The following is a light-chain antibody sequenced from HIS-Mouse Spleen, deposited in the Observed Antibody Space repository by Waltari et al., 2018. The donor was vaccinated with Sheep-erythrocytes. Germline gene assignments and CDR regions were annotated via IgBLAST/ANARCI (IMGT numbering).Light chain of an antibody. CDR3: SSYAGSNNWV. CDR1: SSDAGGYNY. CDR2: EVS. Sequence: QSALTQPASVSGSPGQSITISRTGTSSDAGGYNYVSWYQQHPGKAPKLMIYEVSKRPSGVPDRFSGSKSGNTASLTVSGLQAEDEADYYCSSYAGSNNWVFGGGTKLTVL. J-gene: IGLJ3*02. V-gene: IGLV2-8*01.